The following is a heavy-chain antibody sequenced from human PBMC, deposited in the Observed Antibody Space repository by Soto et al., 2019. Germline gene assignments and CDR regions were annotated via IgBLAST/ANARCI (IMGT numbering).Heavy chain of an antibody. Sequence: EVQLVESGGVVVQPGGSLRLSCAASGFTFDDYTMHWVRQAPGKGLEWVSLITRDGSNTYYADSVKGRFTISRDNSKNSLYLQMSSLRTEDTALYYCAKARTASAWSIGCWGQGTLVTVSS. CDR2: ITRDGSNT. V-gene: IGHV3-43*01. J-gene: IGHJ4*02. D-gene: IGHD6-19*01. CDR1: GFTFDDYT. CDR3: AKARTASAWSIGC.